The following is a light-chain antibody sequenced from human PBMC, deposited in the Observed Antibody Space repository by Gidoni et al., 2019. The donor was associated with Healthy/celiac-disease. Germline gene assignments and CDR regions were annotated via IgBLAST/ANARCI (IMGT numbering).Light chain of an antibody. J-gene: IGKJ1*01. V-gene: IGKV3-20*01. CDR2: GAS. CDR1: QSVSSSY. CDR3: QQYGSSRGT. Sequence: ELVLTQSPGTLSLSPGERATLSCRASQSVSSSYLAGYQQKPGQAPRLLIDGASSRATGIPDRFSGSGSGTDFTLTISRLEPEDFAVYYCQQYGSSRGTFGQGTKVEIK.